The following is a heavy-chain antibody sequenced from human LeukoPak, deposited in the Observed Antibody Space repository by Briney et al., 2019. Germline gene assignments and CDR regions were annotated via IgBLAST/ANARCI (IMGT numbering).Heavy chain of an antibody. Sequence: PSETLSLTCTVSGGSISSSSYYWGWIRQPPGKGLEWIGSIYYSGSTYYNPSLKSRVTISVDTSKNQFSLKLSSVTAADTAVYYCASLQYSPSPTFDYWGQGTLVTVSS. J-gene: IGHJ4*02. D-gene: IGHD2-21*01. CDR2: IYYSGST. CDR1: GGSISSSSYY. CDR3: ASLQYSPSPTFDY. V-gene: IGHV4-39*01.